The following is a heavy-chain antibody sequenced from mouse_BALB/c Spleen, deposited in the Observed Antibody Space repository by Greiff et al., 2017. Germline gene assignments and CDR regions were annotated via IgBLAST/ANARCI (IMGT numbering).Heavy chain of an antibody. V-gene: IGHV1S29*02. Sequence: VQLQQSGPELVKPGASVKISCKASGYTFTDYNMHWVKQSHGKSLEWIGYIYPYNGGTGYNQKFKSKATLTVDNSSSTAYMELRSLTSEDSAVYYCARGDYYGNYDYFDYWGQGTTLTVSS. CDR3: ARGDYYGNYDYFDY. J-gene: IGHJ2*01. CDR1: GYTFTDYN. D-gene: IGHD2-1*01. CDR2: IYPYNGGT.